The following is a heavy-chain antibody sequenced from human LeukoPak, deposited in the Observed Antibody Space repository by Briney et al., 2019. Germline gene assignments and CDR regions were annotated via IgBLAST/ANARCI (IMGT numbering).Heavy chain of an antibody. J-gene: IGHJ4*02. CDR1: GFTFSSYS. Sequence: GSLRLSCAASGFTFSSYSMNWVRQAPGKGLEWVSSISSSSSYIYYADSVKGRFTISRDNAKNSLYLQMNSLRAEDTAVYYCARVLQHRTVVGATLHFDYWGQGTLVTVSS. V-gene: IGHV3-21*01. CDR2: ISSSSSYI. CDR3: ARVLQHRTVVGATLHFDY. D-gene: IGHD1-26*01.